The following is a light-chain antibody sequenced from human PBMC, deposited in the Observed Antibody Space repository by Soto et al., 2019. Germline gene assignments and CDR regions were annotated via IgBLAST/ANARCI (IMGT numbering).Light chain of an antibody. Sequence: QSVLTQPPSASGTPGQRVTSSCSGGNSNIGPNTVNWYQQLPGTAPKLLMYSNDQRPSGVTDRFSGSRSGTSASLAISGLQSEDEADYYCAAWDDSLNGRVFGGGTKLTVL. J-gene: IGLJ3*02. CDR1: NSNIGPNT. CDR3: AAWDDSLNGRV. V-gene: IGLV1-44*01. CDR2: SND.